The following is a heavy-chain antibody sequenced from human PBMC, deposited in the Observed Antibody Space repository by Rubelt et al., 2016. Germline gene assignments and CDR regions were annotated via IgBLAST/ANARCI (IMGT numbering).Heavy chain of an antibody. D-gene: IGHD6-13*01. CDR1: GGSFSGYY. CDR2: INHSGST. V-gene: IGHV4-34*01. CDR3: ARGRRGSSSWLGRDYYGMDV. J-gene: IGHJ6*02. Sequence: QVQLQQWGAGLLKPSETLSLTCAVYGGSFSGYYWSWIRQPPGKGLEWIGEINHSGSTNYHPSLKSRVTRSVDTSKNQFSLKLSSVTAAETAVYYCARGRRGSSSWLGRDYYGMDVWGQGTTVTVSS.